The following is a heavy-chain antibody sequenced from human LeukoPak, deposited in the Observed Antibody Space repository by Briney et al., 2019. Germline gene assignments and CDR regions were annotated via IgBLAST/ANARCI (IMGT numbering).Heavy chain of an antibody. V-gene: IGHV1-2*06. CDR2: INPNSGGT. CDR1: GYTFTGYY. Sequence: GASVKVSCKASGYTFTGYYMRWVRQAPGQGLEWMGQINPNSGGTNYAQKFQGRVTMTRDTSISTAYMELSRLRSDDTAVYYCARKDVQGGGNPVNDAFDIWGQGTMVTVSS. D-gene: IGHD4-23*01. J-gene: IGHJ3*02. CDR3: ARKDVQGGGNPVNDAFDI.